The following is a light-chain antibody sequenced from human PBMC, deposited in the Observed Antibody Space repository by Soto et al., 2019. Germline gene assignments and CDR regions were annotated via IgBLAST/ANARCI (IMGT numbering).Light chain of an antibody. CDR1: QSVSSR. V-gene: IGKV3-15*01. CDR3: QQYNNWPWT. CDR2: DAS. J-gene: IGKJ1*01. Sequence: EIVMTHSPATLSMSPWERATLSCRASQSVSSRLAWYQRKPGLAPRLLIYDASTRATGIPARFSGSGSGADFTLTISSLQSEDFAIYYCQQYNNWPWTFGHGTKVDIK.